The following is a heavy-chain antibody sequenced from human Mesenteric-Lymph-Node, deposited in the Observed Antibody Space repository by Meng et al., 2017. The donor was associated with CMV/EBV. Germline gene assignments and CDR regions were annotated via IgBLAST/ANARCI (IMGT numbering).Heavy chain of an antibody. CDR3: ARAAYGGNDPFDY. V-gene: IGHV1-69*02. CDR2: IIPILGIA. Sequence: KISCAASGFTFSSYSMNWVRQAPGKGLEWMGRIIPILGIANYAQKFQGRVTITADKSTSTAYMELSSLRSEDTAVYYCARAAYGGNDPFDYWGQGTLVPSPQ. D-gene: IGHD4-23*01. CDR1: GFTFSSYS. J-gene: IGHJ4*02.